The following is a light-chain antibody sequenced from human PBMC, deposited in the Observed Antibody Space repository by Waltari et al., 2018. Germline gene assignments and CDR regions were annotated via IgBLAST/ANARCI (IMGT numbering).Light chain of an antibody. V-gene: IGKV3-20*01. Sequence: EIVLTQSPGTLSLSLGERATVSCRASQSVSGALAWYQQKPGQAPRLLMYGASTRATGIPDRFSGSGSGTDFSLTISRLEPDDFAVYYCQHYLRLPVTFGQGTTVEI. CDR2: GAS. CDR3: QHYLRLPVT. J-gene: IGKJ1*01. CDR1: QSVSGA.